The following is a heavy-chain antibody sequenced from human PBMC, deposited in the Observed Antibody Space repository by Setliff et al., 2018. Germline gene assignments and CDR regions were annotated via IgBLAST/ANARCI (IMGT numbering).Heavy chain of an antibody. Sequence: SETLSLTCTVSGYSLGNAYYWGWIRQPPGKGLEWIGTIYSSGSTYYNPSLKSRVTISVDTSKNQFSLKLNSVAAADMAVYYCAREQWLDPPGYYYMDVWAKGTTVTVSS. J-gene: IGHJ6*03. V-gene: IGHV4-38-2*02. D-gene: IGHD6-19*01. CDR2: IYSSGST. CDR3: AREQWLDPPGYYYMDV. CDR1: GYSLGNAYY.